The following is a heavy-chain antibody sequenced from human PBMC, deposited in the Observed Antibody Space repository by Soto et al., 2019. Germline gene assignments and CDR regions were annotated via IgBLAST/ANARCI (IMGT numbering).Heavy chain of an antibody. V-gene: IGHV1-8*01. J-gene: IGHJ6*02. Sequence: QVQLVQSGAEVKKPGASVKVSCKASGYTFTSYDINWVRQATGQGLEWMGWMNPNSGNTGYAQKFQGRVTMTRNTSISTAYMELSSLRYEDTAVYYCAREYYDSSAQGTYYYGMDVWGQGTTVTVSS. D-gene: IGHD3-22*01. CDR3: AREYYDSSAQGTYYYGMDV. CDR2: MNPNSGNT. CDR1: GYTFTSYD.